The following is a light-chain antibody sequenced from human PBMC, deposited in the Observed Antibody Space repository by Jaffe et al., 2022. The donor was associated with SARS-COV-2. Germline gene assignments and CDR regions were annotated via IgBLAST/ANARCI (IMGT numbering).Light chain of an antibody. CDR2: DAS. Sequence: DIVLTQSPATLSLSPGERATLSCRASQSVGSFLAWYQQKPGQAPRLLIDDASNRATGIPARFSGSGSGTDFTFTISSLEPEDSAVYYCQQRMNWPLTFGGGTKVEIK. CDR1: QSVGSF. V-gene: IGKV3-11*01. J-gene: IGKJ4*01. CDR3: QQRMNWPLT.